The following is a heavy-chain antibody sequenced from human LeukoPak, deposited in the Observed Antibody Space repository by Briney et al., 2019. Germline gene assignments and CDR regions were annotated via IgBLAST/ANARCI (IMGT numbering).Heavy chain of an antibody. V-gene: IGHV1-8*01. J-gene: IGHJ4*02. CDR3: ATPGVVVPAAIVPWPLDY. CDR1: GYTFTSYD. CDR2: MNPKNYNP. D-gene: IGHD2-2*01. Sequence: PLASVKVSCKVSGYTFTSYDINWVRQAPGQGLEWMGWMNPKNYNPGYAQRFQGRVTMTEDTSTDTAYMELSSLRSEDTAMYYCATPGVVVPAAIVPWPLDYWGQGTLVTVSS.